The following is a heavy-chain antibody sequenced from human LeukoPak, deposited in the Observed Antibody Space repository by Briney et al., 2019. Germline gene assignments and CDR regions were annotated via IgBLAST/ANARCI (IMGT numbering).Heavy chain of an antibody. CDR3: AREWYSSGWYGSRAFDY. D-gene: IGHD6-19*01. Sequence: GASVKVSCKASGHTFTGYYMHWVRQAPGQGLEWMGWINANSGGTNYAQKFQGRVTMTTDTSTSTAYMELRSLRSDDTAVYYCAREWYSSGWYGSRAFDYWGQGTLVTVSS. CDR2: INANSGGT. V-gene: IGHV1-2*02. CDR1: GHTFTGYY. J-gene: IGHJ4*02.